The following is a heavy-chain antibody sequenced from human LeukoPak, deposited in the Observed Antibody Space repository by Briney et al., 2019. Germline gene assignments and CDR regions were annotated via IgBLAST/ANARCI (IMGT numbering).Heavy chain of an antibody. CDR3: ARDPNY. J-gene: IGHJ4*02. Sequence: GGSLRLSCAASGFSFNNNAMSWVRQAPGKGLEWVSAINGGGDATEYADSVKGRFTISRDNSNNTLYLQMSSLRAEDTAVYYCARDPNYWGQGTLVTVSS. CDR2: INGGGDAT. V-gene: IGHV3-23*01. CDR1: GFSFNNNA.